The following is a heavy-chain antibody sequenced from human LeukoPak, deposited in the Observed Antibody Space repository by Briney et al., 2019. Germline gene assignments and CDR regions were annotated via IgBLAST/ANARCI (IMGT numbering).Heavy chain of an antibody. Sequence: GGSLRLSCAASGFTFSSYEMNWVRQAPGKGLELVSYISSSGSTIYYADSVKGRFTISRDNAKNSLYLQMNSLRAEDTAVYYCASVQEQWLVRGYFDYWGQGTLVTVSS. CDR1: GFTFSSYE. D-gene: IGHD6-19*01. J-gene: IGHJ4*02. CDR3: ASVQEQWLVRGYFDY. CDR2: ISSSGSTI. V-gene: IGHV3-48*03.